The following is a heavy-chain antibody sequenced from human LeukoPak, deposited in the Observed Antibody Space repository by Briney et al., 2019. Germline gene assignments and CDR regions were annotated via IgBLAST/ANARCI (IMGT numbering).Heavy chain of an antibody. CDR3: ARGGYYYDTSD. D-gene: IGHD3-22*01. CDR1: GVSISSYY. J-gene: IGHJ4*02. CDR2: TYTSGSL. V-gene: IGHV4-4*07. Sequence: SETLSLTCTVSGVSISSYYWSWIRQPAGKGLEWIGRTYTSGSLNYNPSLQSRVTMSVDTSKNQLSLKLRPVTAADTAVYYCARGGYYYDTSDWGQGTLVTVSS.